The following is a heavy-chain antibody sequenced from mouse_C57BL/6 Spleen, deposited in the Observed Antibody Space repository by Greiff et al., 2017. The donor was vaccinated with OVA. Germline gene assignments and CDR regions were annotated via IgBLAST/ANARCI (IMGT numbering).Heavy chain of an antibody. D-gene: IGHD2-1*01. CDR1: GYTFTDYY. Sequence: VQLQQSGPELVKPGASVKISCKASGYTFTDYYMNWVKQSHGKSLEWIGDINPNNGGTSYNQKFKGKATLTVDKSSSTAYMELRSLTSEDSAVYYCARNYGNLAWFAYWGQGTLVTVSA. J-gene: IGHJ3*01. V-gene: IGHV1-26*01. CDR3: ARNYGNLAWFAY. CDR2: INPNNGGT.